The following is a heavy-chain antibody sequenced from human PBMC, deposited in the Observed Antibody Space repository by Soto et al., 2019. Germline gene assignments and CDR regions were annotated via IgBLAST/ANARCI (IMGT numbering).Heavy chain of an antibody. CDR2: ISYDGSNK. J-gene: IGHJ3*02. CDR3: AKEGRSYDDFWSGSIGSFDI. D-gene: IGHD3-3*01. Sequence: QGQLVESGGDAVQPGRSLRLSCVGSGFTFKNHAMHWVLLAPGQGLEWVAYISYDGSNKAYGDSVQGRFTISRDNSKNTVILQMNSLRVEDTGVFHCAKEGRSYDDFWSGSIGSFDIWGRGTTVTVSS. CDR1: GFTFKNHA. V-gene: IGHV3-30*18.